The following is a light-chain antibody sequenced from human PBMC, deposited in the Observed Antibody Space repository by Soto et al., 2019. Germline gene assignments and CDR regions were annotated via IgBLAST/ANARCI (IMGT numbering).Light chain of an antibody. Sequence: QSVLTQPPSVSGSPGQSVTSSCAGVSANIGAVYDVHWYQQLPGTAPKLLIYGNSNRPSGVPDRFSGSKSGTSASLAITGLQAEDEADYYCQSYDSSLSGYVFGTGTKVTVL. V-gene: IGLV1-40*01. CDR3: QSYDSSLSGYV. CDR2: GNS. CDR1: SANIGAVYD. J-gene: IGLJ1*01.